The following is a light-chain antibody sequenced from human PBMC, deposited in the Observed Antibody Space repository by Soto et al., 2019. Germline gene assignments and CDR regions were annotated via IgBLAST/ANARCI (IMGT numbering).Light chain of an antibody. CDR3: SSYTSSSTYV. CDR2: EVS. Sequence: QSVLTQPASVSGSPGQSITISCTGTSSDVGGYNYVSWSQQHPGKAPQLMIYEVSNRPSGVSNRFSGSKSGNTASLTISGLQAEDEADYYCSSYTSSSTYVFGTGTKLTVL. CDR1: SSDVGGYNY. V-gene: IGLV2-14*01. J-gene: IGLJ1*01.